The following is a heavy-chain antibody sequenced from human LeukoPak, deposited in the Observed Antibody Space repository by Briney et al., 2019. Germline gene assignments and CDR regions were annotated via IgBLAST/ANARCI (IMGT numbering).Heavy chain of an antibody. CDR1: SGSISSYY. J-gene: IGHJ6*03. V-gene: IGHV4-59*01. CDR3: AREYRPLYGADYYYYYYMDV. Sequence: SSETLSLTCTVSSGSISSYYWSWIRQPPGKGLEWIGYIYYSGSTNYNPSLKSRVTISVDTSKNQFSLKLSSVTAADTAVYYCAREYRPLYGADYYYYYYMDVWGKGTTVTISS. D-gene: IGHD3-3*01. CDR2: IYYSGST.